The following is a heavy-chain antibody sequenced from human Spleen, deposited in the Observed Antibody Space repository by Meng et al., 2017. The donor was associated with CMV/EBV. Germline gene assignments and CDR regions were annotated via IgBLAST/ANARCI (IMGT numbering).Heavy chain of an antibody. D-gene: IGHD5-24*01. CDR2: MFGADKT. Sequence: GESLKISCAASGFSLTTNYMTWVRQPPGKGLEWVSLMFGADKTYYADSVKGRFTISRDNSKNTLYLQMNSLRAEDTAVYYCARDPRGDGGVTFDYWGQGILVTVSS. CDR1: GFSLTTNY. V-gene: IGHV3-66*02. J-gene: IGHJ4*02. CDR3: ARDPRGDGGVTFDY.